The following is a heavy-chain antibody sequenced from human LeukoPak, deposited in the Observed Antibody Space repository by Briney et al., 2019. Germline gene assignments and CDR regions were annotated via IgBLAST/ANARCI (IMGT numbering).Heavy chain of an antibody. J-gene: IGHJ6*02. CDR1: GGSISNYY. Sequence: SETLSLTCTVSGGSISNYYWSWIRQPPGKGLEWIGYTHYSGSTNYNPSLKSRVTMSVDTSKNQLSLKLTSMTAADTAVYYCARELGATVVNYGMDVWGQGTTVTVSS. CDR3: ARELGATVVNYGMDV. D-gene: IGHD4-23*01. CDR2: THYSGST. V-gene: IGHV4-59*01.